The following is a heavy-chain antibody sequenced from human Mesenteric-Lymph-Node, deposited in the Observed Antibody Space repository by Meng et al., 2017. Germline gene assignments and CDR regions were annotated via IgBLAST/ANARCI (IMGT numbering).Heavy chain of an antibody. CDR2: INQDGSEK. CDR1: EIAFTYYW. CDR3: AACNFWSGYYKFDW. D-gene: IGHD3-3*01. J-gene: IGHJ5*01. Sequence: GESLKISCAASEIAFTYYWMSWVRQPPGKGLEWVADINQDGSEKYYVDSVKGRFTISRDNAKNSSYLQINSLRAEDTAVYYCAACNFWSGYYKFDWWGQGTLVTVSS. V-gene: IGHV3-7*01.